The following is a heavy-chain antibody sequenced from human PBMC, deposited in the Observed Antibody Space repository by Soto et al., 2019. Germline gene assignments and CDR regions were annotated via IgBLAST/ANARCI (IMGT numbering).Heavy chain of an antibody. CDR1: GGTFSSYA. CDR3: ARDRHVPDCTNGVCYSYYYYYGMDV. D-gene: IGHD2-8*01. J-gene: IGHJ6*02. Sequence: QVQLVQSGAEVKKPGSSEKVSCKASGGTFSSYAISWVRQAPGQGLEWMGGIIPIFGTANYAQKFQGRVTITADESTSTAYMELSSLRSEDTAVYYCARDRHVPDCTNGVCYSYYYYYGMDVWGQGTTVTVSS. V-gene: IGHV1-69*01. CDR2: IIPIFGTA.